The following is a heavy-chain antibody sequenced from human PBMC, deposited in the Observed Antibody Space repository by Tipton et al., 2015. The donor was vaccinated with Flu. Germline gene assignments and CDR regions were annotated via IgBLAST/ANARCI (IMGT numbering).Heavy chain of an antibody. Sequence: TLSLTCAVYGGSFSGYYWSWIRQPPGKGLEWIGEINHSGSTNYNPSLKSRVTISVDTSKNQFSLKLSSVTAADTAVYYCARAPGYYDSSGYRHWGQGTLVTVSS. V-gene: IGHV4-34*01. D-gene: IGHD3-22*01. J-gene: IGHJ4*02. CDR2: INHSGST. CDR3: ARAPGYYDSSGYRH. CDR1: GGSFSGYY.